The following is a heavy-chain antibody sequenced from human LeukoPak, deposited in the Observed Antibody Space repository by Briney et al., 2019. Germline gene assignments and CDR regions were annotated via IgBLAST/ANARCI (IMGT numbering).Heavy chain of an antibody. Sequence: GGSLRLSCAASGFTFSSYWMTWVRQAPGKGLEWVANIKEDGSEEYYLDSVKGRFTISRDNAKNSLYLQMNSLRAEDTARYYCAKWDIYSGFYYIDSWGQGTLATVSS. CDR1: GFTFSSYW. CDR3: AKWDIYSGFYYIDS. CDR2: IKEDGSEE. V-gene: IGHV3-7*01. J-gene: IGHJ4*02. D-gene: IGHD1-26*01.